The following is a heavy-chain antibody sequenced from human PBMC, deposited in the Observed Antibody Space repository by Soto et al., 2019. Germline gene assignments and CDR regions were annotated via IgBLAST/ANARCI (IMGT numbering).Heavy chain of an antibody. J-gene: IGHJ4*02. Sequence: SETLSLTCAVYGGSFSGYYWTWIRQPPGTGLEWIGEINHSGSTNYNPSLKSRVTISVDTSKNQFSLKLTSVTTVDTAVYYCARKPRLAAAEFDYWGQGVLVTVSS. CDR1: GGSFSGYY. V-gene: IGHV4-34*01. CDR2: INHSGST. D-gene: IGHD6-13*01. CDR3: ARKPRLAAAEFDY.